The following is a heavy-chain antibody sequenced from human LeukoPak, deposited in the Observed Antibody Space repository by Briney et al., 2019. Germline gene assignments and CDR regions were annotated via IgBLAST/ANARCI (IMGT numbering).Heavy chain of an antibody. CDR1: GFTFSSYA. CDR2: ISGSGGST. CDR3: AKKGSEWLRHHYYYYGMDV. V-gene: IGHV3-23*01. J-gene: IGHJ6*02. D-gene: IGHD5-12*01. Sequence: PGGSLRLSCAASGFTFSSYAMSWVRQAPGKGLEWVSAISGSGGSTYYADSVKGRFTISRDNSKNTLYLQMNSLRAEDTAVYYCAKKGSEWLRHHYYYYGMDVWGQGTTVTVSS.